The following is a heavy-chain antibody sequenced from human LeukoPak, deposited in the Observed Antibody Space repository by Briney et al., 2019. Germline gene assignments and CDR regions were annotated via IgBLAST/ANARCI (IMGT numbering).Heavy chain of an antibody. Sequence: GGSLRLSCAASGFTFSSYWMSWVRQAPGKGLEWVANIKQDGSEKYYVDSVKGRFTISRDNAKNSLYLQMNSLRAEDTAVYYCARGRSYYGSGSYSYWGQGTLVTVSS. CDR3: ARGRSYYGSGSYSY. CDR1: GFTFSSYW. CDR2: IKQDGSEK. D-gene: IGHD3-10*01. J-gene: IGHJ4*02. V-gene: IGHV3-7*01.